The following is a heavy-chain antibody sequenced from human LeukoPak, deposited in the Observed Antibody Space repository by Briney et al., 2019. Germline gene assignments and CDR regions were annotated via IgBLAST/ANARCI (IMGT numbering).Heavy chain of an antibody. J-gene: IGHJ5*02. Sequence: PSETLSLTCAVYGGSFSGYYWSWIRQPPGKGLEWIGEINHSGSTNYNPSLKSRVTISVDTSKNQFSLKLSSVTAADMAVYYCARGRTDIVGATRWFDPWGQGTLVTVSS. CDR3: ARGRTDIVGATRWFDP. V-gene: IGHV4-34*01. CDR1: GGSFSGYY. D-gene: IGHD1-26*01. CDR2: INHSGST.